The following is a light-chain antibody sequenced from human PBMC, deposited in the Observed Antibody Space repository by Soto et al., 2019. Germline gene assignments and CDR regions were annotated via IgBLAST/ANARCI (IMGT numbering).Light chain of an antibody. V-gene: IGLV2-11*01. Sequence: QSVLTQPRSVSGSPGQSVTLSCTGTSSDVGGYHYVSWYQHHPGKAPKIIIYDVNKRPSGVPDRFSGSKSGNTASLTISGLHTEDEADYYCCSYAGSYTLVFGGGTQLTVL. CDR3: CSYAGSYTLV. J-gene: IGLJ2*01. CDR1: SSDVGGYHY. CDR2: DVN.